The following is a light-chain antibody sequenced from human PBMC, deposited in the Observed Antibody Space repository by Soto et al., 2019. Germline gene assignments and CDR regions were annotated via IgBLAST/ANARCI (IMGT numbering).Light chain of an antibody. J-gene: IGKJ1*01. CDR1: QSVSSN. V-gene: IGKV3-15*01. CDR2: DAS. CDR3: PHNINWSPCT. Sequence: EIVMTQPPATLSVSPGERATLSCRASQSVSSNLAWYQQRPGQAPSLLIYDASTRATGIPARFSGSGSGTEFTLTISSLQSEEGAVSYCPHNINWSPCTVGQGT.